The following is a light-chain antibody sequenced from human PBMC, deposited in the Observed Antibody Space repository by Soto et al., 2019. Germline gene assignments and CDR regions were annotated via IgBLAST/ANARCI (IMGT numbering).Light chain of an antibody. CDR1: QSISSN. CDR2: ATS. V-gene: IGKV1-39*01. CDR3: QQSHSTPRT. J-gene: IGKJ1*01. Sequence: DIQMTQSPSSLSASVGDRVTITCRASQSISSNLNWYQQKRGEALKLLIYATSTLHSGVPTRFSGSASGTDFTLTISSPQPEDFATYYCQQSHSTPRTFGQGTKVEIK.